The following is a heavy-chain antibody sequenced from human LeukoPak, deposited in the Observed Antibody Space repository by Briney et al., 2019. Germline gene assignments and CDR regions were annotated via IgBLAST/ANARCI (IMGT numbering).Heavy chain of an antibody. CDR1: GYTFTSYG. V-gene: IGHV1-18*01. CDR2: ISAYNGNT. CDR3: ATDLNEYGSPSGAFDI. Sequence: GASVKVSCKASGYTFTSYGISWVRQAPGQGLEWMGWISAYNGNTNYAQKLQGRVTMTTDTSTSTAYMELRSLRSDDTAVYYCATDLNEYGSPSGAFDIRGQGTMVTVSS. J-gene: IGHJ3*02. D-gene: IGHD6-6*01.